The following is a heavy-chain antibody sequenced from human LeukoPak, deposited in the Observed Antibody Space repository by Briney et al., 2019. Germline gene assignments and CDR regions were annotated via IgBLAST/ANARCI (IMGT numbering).Heavy chain of an antibody. V-gene: IGHV3-48*03. CDR1: GFTFSSYE. D-gene: IGHD3-9*01. CDR3: ARVDDIGYYGMDV. Sequence: GGSLRLSCAASGFTFSSYEMNWVRQAPGKGLEWVSYISSSGSTIYYADSVKGRFTISIDNAKNSLYLQMNSLRAEDTAVYYCARVDDIGYYGMDVWGQGTTVTVSS. CDR2: ISSSGSTI. J-gene: IGHJ6*02.